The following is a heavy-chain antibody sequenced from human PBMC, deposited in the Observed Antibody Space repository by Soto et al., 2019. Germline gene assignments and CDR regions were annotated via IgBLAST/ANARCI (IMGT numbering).Heavy chain of an antibody. J-gene: IGHJ4*02. CDR3: ARDFAAAAPAHFDY. D-gene: IGHD2-2*01. CDR2: IWYDGINK. V-gene: IGHV3-33*01. CDR1: GFTFTAYG. Sequence: QVQLVESGGGVVQPGRSLRLSCSASGFTFTAYGMHWVRQAPGKGLEWVALIWYDGINKFYADSVKGRFTISRDNSKNTLYLQLSSLRADDTAVYYCARDFAAAAPAHFDYWGQGTLVTVSS.